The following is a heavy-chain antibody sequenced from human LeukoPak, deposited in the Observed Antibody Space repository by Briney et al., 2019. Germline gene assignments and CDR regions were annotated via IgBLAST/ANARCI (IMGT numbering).Heavy chain of an antibody. CDR1: GFTFSSYA. J-gene: IGHJ6*03. V-gene: IGHV3-30-3*01. D-gene: IGHD5-12*01. Sequence: GGSLRLSCAASGFTFSSYAMHWVRQAPGKGLEWVAVISYDGSNKYYADSVKGRFTISRDNSKNTLYLQMNSLRAEDTAVYYCARDPGFRGYPAYYMDVWGKGTTVTVSS. CDR2: ISYDGSNK. CDR3: ARDPGFRGYPAYYMDV.